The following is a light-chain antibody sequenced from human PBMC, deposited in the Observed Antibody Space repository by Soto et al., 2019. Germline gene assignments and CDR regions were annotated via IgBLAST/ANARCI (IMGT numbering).Light chain of an antibody. CDR3: QQDNDCPPIT. V-gene: IGKV1D-16*01. Sequence: IQMTQPPSSLSASVGDRVTITCRASEGISSWLDWYQQKPEKAPKSLIYAAASLRRGVPSRFSGSGSGTDFAITISSLQPEDVGVQYCQQDNDCPPITFGQGT. CDR1: EGISSW. J-gene: IGKJ5*01. CDR2: AAA.